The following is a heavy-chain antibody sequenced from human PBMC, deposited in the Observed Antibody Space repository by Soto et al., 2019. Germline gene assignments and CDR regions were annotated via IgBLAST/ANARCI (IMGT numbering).Heavy chain of an antibody. CDR2: ISGSGGST. D-gene: IGHD1-26*01. CDR1: GFTFSSYA. V-gene: IGHV3-23*01. Sequence: EVQLLESGGGLVQPGGSLRLSCAASGFTFSSYAMSWVRQAPGKGLEWVSAISGSGGSTYYADSVKGRFTISRDNSKNTLYLQMNSLGAEDTAVYYCARDEVGATYIRGGAFDIWGQGTMVTVSS. CDR3: ARDEVGATYIRGGAFDI. J-gene: IGHJ3*02.